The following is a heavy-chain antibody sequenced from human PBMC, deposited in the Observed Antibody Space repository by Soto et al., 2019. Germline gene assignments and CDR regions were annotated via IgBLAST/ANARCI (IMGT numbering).Heavy chain of an antibody. CDR3: ARVSPLSIAAHWFDP. V-gene: IGHV4-34*01. D-gene: IGHD6-6*01. Sequence: PSETLSLTCAVYGGSFSGYYWSWIRQPPGKGLEWIGEINHSGSTNYNPSLKSRVTISVDTSKNQFSLKLSSVTAADTAVYYCARVSPLSIAAHWFDPWGQGTLVTVSS. CDR2: INHSGST. J-gene: IGHJ5*02. CDR1: GGSFSGYY.